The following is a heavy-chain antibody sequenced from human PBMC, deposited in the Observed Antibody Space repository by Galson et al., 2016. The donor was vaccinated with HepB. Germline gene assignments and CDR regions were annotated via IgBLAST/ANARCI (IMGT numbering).Heavy chain of an antibody. Sequence: SLRLSCAASGFTFTTYSMNWVRQTPGKGLEWVSYIGSSASPIYYADSVKGRFTISRDNAKNSLYLQMNSLRDEDTAVYYCVRVGREDYGGKTFVFDYWGQGTLVTVSS. CDR1: GFTFTTYS. V-gene: IGHV3-48*02. CDR2: IGSSASPI. J-gene: IGHJ4*02. D-gene: IGHD4-23*01. CDR3: VRVGREDYGGKTFVFDY.